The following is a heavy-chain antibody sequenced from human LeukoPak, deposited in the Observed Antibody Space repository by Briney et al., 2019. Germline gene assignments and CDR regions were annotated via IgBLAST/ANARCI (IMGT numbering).Heavy chain of an antibody. CDR2: IVVGSGNT. D-gene: IGHD6-6*01. J-gene: IGHJ6*02. V-gene: IGHV1-58*02. CDR3: ASYSSSSYYYYYGMDV. CDR1: GFTFTSSA. Sequence: SVKVSCKASGFTFTSSAMQWVRQARGQRLEWIGWIVVGSGNTNYAQKFQERVTITRDMSTSTAYMELSSLRSEDTAVYYCASYSSSSYYYYYGMDVWGQGTTVTVSS.